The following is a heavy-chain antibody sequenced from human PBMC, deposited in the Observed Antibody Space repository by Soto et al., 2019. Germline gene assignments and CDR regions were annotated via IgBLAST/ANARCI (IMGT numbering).Heavy chain of an antibody. Sequence: ASVKVSCKASGYTFTSYHMHWERQAPGQGLEWMGKINPRSVSTSHAQKFHGRGTITSATSTSTVYMELSSMRSEDTAVYYCARDQDSSGYHYFDSWGQGTLVTVSS. V-gene: IGHV1-46*01. CDR1: GYTFTSYH. CDR3: ARDQDSSGYHYFDS. D-gene: IGHD3-22*01. J-gene: IGHJ4*02. CDR2: INPRSVST.